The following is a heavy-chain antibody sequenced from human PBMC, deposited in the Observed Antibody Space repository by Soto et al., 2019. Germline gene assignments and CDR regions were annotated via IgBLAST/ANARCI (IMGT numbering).Heavy chain of an antibody. J-gene: IGHJ5*02. Sequence: SETLSLTCTVSGGSISSSSYYWGWIRQPPGKGLEWIGSIYYSGSTYYNPSLKSRVTISVDTSKNQFSLKLSSVTAADTAVYYCARLPYNWNLPRFDPWGQGTLVTVSS. CDR1: GGSISSSSYY. CDR3: ARLPYNWNLPRFDP. CDR2: IYYSGST. V-gene: IGHV4-39*01. D-gene: IGHD1-20*01.